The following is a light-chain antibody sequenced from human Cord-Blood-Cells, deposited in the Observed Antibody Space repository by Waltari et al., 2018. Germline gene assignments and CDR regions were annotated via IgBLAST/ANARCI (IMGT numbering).Light chain of an antibody. V-gene: IGLV1-47*01. J-gene: IGLJ1*01. CDR2: RNN. CDR3: AAWDDSLSGYV. Sequence: QSVLTQPPSASGTPGQRVTISCSGSRSNIGSNYVYWYQQLPGTAPKLLIYRNNQRPSGVPDRFSGSKSGTSASLAISGLRSEDEADYYCAAWDDSLSGYVFGTGTKVTVI. CDR1: RSNIGSNY.